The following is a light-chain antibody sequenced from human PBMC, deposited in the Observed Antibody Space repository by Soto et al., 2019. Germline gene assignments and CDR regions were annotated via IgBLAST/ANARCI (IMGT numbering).Light chain of an antibody. CDR2: GAS. CDR1: QSVSSSY. CDR3: QQYGSSPLT. Sequence: EIVLTQSPGSLSLSPGERATLSCRASQSVSSSYLAWYQQKPGQAPRLLIYGASSRATGIPDRFSGSGSETDFTLTITRLEPADFAVYYCQQYGSSPLTFGGGTKVEIK. J-gene: IGKJ4*01. V-gene: IGKV3-20*01.